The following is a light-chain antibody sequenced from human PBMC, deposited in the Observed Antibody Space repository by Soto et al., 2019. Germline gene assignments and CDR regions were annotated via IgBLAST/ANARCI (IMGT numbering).Light chain of an antibody. Sequence: QSVLTQPPSASGTPGQRVTISCSGSNSNIGSNKVNWYQQLPGTAPKLLIYTSNQRPSGVPDRFSGSKSGTSASLAISGLQSEDEADYYCSSYKGSGTPLVFGTGTKVTVL. CDR3: SSYKGSGTPLV. CDR1: NSNIGSNK. J-gene: IGLJ1*01. V-gene: IGLV1-44*01. CDR2: TSN.